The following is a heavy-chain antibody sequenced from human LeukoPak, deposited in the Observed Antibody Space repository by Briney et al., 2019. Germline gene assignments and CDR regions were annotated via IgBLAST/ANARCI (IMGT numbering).Heavy chain of an antibody. V-gene: IGHV3-30-3*01. CDR2: ISYDGNEK. CDR1: GFTFSSDA. J-gene: IGHJ5*02. CDR3: ARGDRGTAAGNNWFNP. Sequence: PGRSLRLSCVASGFTFSSDAMHWVRQTPGKGLEWVAVISYDGNEKYQVDSVKGRFTISRDNSKNTLYLQMNSLRVEDTAVYYCARGDRGTAAGNNWFNPWGQGTLVTVSP. D-gene: IGHD6-13*01.